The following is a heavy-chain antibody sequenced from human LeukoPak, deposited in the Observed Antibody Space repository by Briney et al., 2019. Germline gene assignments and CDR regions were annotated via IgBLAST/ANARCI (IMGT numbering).Heavy chain of an antibody. Sequence: ASVKVSCKASGYTLSTYDINWVRQATGQGLEWMGWMKPKSGNTGYAQEFQGRVTMTRDISTGTAYMELSGLRSEDTAVYYCARVDGGLDYWGQGTLVTVSS. J-gene: IGHJ4*02. CDR2: MKPKSGNT. CDR1: GYTLSTYD. CDR3: ARVDGGLDY. D-gene: IGHD4-23*01. V-gene: IGHV1-8*01.